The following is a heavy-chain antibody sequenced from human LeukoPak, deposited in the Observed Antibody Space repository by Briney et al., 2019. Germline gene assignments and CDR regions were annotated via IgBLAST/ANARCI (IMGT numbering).Heavy chain of an antibody. CDR1: GGSVSRSSYF. CDR3: ARWSNYYDRSGWGTNYFDY. D-gene: IGHD3-22*01. V-gene: IGHV4-39*01. CDR2: IYYSGST. Sequence: KASETLSLTCAVSGGSVSRSSYFWGWIRQPPGKGLEWIGSIYYSGSTYYNPSLKSRVTISVDTSKNQFSLKLSSVTAADTAVYYCARWSNYYDRSGWGTNYFDYWGQGNLVTVSS. J-gene: IGHJ4*02.